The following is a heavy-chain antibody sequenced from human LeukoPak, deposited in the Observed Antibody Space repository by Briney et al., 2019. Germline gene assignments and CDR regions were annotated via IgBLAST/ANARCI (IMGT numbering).Heavy chain of an antibody. Sequence: GGSLRLSCAASGVTFSSYSMNWGRQAPGKGLEGGSAIGSSSSYRYYADSGKGRFTISRDNAKNSLYLQRNSLRAEDTAVYYCARDRGSRREWLRPYDYWGQGTLVTVSS. J-gene: IGHJ4*02. V-gene: IGHV3-21*01. CDR1: GVTFSSYS. CDR2: IGSSSSYR. D-gene: IGHD5-12*01. CDR3: ARDRGSRREWLRPYDY.